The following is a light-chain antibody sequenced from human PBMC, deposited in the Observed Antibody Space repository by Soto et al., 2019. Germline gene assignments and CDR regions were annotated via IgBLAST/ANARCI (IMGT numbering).Light chain of an antibody. CDR2: EGS. Sequence: QSVLTQPASVSGSPGQSITISCTGTSSDVEIYNLVSWFQQHPGKAPKLMIYEGSKRPSGVSNRFSGSKSGNTASLTISGLQDEDEADYYCCSYVGGSTFEGFGGGTKLTV. J-gene: IGLJ2*01. V-gene: IGLV2-23*03. CDR3: CSYVGGSTFEG. CDR1: SSDVEIYNL.